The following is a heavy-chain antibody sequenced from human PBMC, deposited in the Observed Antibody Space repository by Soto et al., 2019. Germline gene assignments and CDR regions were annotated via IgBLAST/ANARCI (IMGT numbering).Heavy chain of an antibody. J-gene: IGHJ6*02. D-gene: IGHD6-13*01. CDR2: IIPIFGTA. V-gene: IGHV1-69*13. CDR1: GGTFSSYA. Sequence: SVKVSCKASGGTFSSYAISWVRQAPGQGLEWMGGIIPIFGTANYAQKFQGRVTITADESTSTAYMELSSLRSEDTAVYYCARDHSSSWSNGYYYYYGMDVWGQGTTVTVSS. CDR3: ARDHSSSWSNGYYYYYGMDV.